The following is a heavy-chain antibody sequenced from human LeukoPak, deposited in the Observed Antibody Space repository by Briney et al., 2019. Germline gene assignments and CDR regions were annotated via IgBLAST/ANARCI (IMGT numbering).Heavy chain of an antibody. CDR1: GGSISSGSYY. V-gene: IGHV4-61*02. J-gene: IGHJ5*02. CDR3: ARESTGFGEFVWFDP. CDR2: IYTSGSI. D-gene: IGHD3-10*01. Sequence: SETLSHTCSVSGGSISSGSYYWSWIRQPAGKGLEWLGRIYTSGSINYNPSLKSRVTIPVDTSKNQFSLKLSSGTAADTCVYYCARESTGFGEFVWFDPWGQGTLVTVSS.